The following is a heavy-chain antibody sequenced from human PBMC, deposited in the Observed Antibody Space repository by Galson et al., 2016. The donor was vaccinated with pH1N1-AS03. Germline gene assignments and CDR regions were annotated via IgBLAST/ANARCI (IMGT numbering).Heavy chain of an antibody. J-gene: IGHJ1*01. V-gene: IGHV3-33*01. CDR3: ARGGLDTTVSLFQH. D-gene: IGHD1-1*01. CDR2: IWYDGSNK. CDR1: GFTFRDYG. Sequence: SCAASGFTFRDYGFHWVRQAPGKGLEWVAVIWYDGSNKNYAVSVESRMTIRPDTSKNQVSLQLNSVTPEDTAVYYCARGGLDTTVSLFQHWGQGTLVTVSS.